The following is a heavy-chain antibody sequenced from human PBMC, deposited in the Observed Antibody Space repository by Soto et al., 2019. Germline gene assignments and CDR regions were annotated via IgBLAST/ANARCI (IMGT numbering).Heavy chain of an antibody. J-gene: IGHJ5*02. CDR1: GYTFTTFG. CDR2: ILTSSGAT. CDR3: VRDPTGGAAWFDP. V-gene: IGHV1-18*01. Sequence: QAQLVQSGAEVKKPGASVKVSCKTSGYTFTTFGVSWLRQAPGQGLEWMGWILTSSGATLYAQTFQGRITMTTDTFTSTAYMELGSLRSDDTAVYYCVRDPTGGAAWFDPWGQGTLVTVSS. D-gene: IGHD3-16*01.